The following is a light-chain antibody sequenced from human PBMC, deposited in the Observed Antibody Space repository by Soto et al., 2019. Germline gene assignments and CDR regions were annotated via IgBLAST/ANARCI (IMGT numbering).Light chain of an antibody. CDR2: SAS. V-gene: IGKV3-20*01. Sequence: ENVLTQSPGTLSLSPGERATLSCRASQSVTSSYLAWYQQKPGQAPRLLIYSASSRATGVPDRFSGSGSATDFTLTISRVEPEDFAVYYCQQYGSSRNTFGQGTKLEI. CDR3: QQYGSSRNT. J-gene: IGKJ2*01. CDR1: QSVTSSY.